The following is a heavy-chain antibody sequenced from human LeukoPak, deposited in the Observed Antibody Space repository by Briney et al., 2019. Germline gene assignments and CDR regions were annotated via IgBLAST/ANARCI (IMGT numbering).Heavy chain of an antibody. V-gene: IGHV3-23*01. J-gene: IGHJ4*02. Sequence: GGSLRLSCAASGFIFSSYAMSWVRQAPGKGLEWVSTISISGGNTYYANSVKGRFTISRDNSKSTLYLQMNSLGAEDTAVYYCAKDAVGGTYVRYFDSWGQGTLVTVSS. D-gene: IGHD1-26*01. CDR2: ISISGGNT. CDR1: GFIFSSYA. CDR3: AKDAVGGTYVRYFDS.